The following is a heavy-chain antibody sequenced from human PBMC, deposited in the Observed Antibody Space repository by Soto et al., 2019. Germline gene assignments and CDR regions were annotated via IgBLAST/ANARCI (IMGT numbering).Heavy chain of an antibody. V-gene: IGHV4-61*08. CDR2: VYYSGTT. D-gene: IGHD4-17*01. CDR3: ARTTAVPNTPRSRYFFDY. Sequence: SETLSLTCTVSGASFSSDDYYWSWIRQPPGKGLEWIGYVYYSGTTNYNPSLKSRVTISVDLSKNQFSLRLSSVTTADTALYYCARTTAVPNTPRSRYFFDYWGQGTLVTVSS. CDR1: GASFSSDDYY. J-gene: IGHJ4*02.